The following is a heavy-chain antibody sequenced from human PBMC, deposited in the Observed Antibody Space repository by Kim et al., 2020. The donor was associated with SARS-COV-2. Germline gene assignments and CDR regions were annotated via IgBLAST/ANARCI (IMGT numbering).Heavy chain of an antibody. Sequence: GSEEYYLDSVMGRFTISRVNARNSLWLQMNSLKVDDRSVYYCASGGHFDYWGQGTPVTVSS. V-gene: IGHV3-7*01. J-gene: IGHJ4*02. D-gene: IGHD3-10*01. CDR3: ASGGHFDY. CDR2: GSEE.